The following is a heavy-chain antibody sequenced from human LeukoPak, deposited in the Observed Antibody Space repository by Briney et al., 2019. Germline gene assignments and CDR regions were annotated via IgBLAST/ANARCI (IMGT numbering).Heavy chain of an antibody. V-gene: IGHV1-2*06. D-gene: IGHD3-16*01. J-gene: IGHJ6*03. CDR3: ARTEVGGNYYYYMDV. CDR2: INPNSGGT. Sequence: ASVKVSCKASGYTFTGYYMHWVRQAPGQGLEWMGRINPNSGGTNYAQKFQGRVTMTRDTSISTAYMELSRLRSDDTAVYYRARTEVGGNYYYYMDVWAKGTTVTVSS. CDR1: GYTFTGYY.